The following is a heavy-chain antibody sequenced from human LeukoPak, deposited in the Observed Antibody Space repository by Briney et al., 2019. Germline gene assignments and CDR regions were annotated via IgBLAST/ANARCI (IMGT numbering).Heavy chain of an antibody. V-gene: IGHV3-7*05. J-gene: IGHJ4*02. D-gene: IGHD6-13*01. Sequence: GGSLRLSCAASGLTFSSYWMTRVRQAPGKGLEWVAKIKQDGSEKYYVDSVKGRFTISRDNAKNSLYLQMNSLGAEDTAVYYCARRGTSSSWAHFDYWGQGTLVTVSS. CDR3: ARRGTSSSWAHFDY. CDR1: GLTFSSYW. CDR2: IKQDGSEK.